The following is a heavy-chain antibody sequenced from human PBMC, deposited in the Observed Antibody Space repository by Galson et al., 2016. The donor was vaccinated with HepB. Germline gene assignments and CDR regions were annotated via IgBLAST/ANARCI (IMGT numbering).Heavy chain of an antibody. J-gene: IGHJ6*02. Sequence: SVKVSCKASGYTFTSYGISWVRQAPGQGLEWMGWISAYNGKTNYAQKIQGRVTMTTVTYTSTAYMELRSLRSDDTAVYYCATSRASVAARQFYNYNSLDVWGQGTTVTVSS. V-gene: IGHV1-18*01. CDR1: GYTFTSYG. CDR3: ATSRASVAARQFYNYNSLDV. CDR2: ISAYNGKT. D-gene: IGHD6-6*01.